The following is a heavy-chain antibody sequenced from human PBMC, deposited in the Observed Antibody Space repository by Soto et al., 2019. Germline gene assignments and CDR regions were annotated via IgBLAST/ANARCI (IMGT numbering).Heavy chain of an antibody. Sequence: GGSLRLSCAASGFTFRSYAMSWVRQAPGKGLEWVGRTRNKAKSYATEYAASVKGRFTISRDDSTNSLYLQMNNLKAEDTAVYYCARELMTTVTFFDYWGQGSLVTVSS. CDR1: GFTFRSYA. CDR3: ARELMTTVTFFDY. CDR2: TRNKAKSYAT. J-gene: IGHJ4*02. V-gene: IGHV3-72*01. D-gene: IGHD4-17*01.